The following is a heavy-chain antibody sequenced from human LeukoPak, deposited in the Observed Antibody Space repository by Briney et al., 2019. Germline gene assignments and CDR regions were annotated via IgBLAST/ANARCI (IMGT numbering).Heavy chain of an antibody. CDR1: GYTLTELS. CDR3: ARDSSSGSYYVWLDP. Sequence: ASVKVSCKVSGYTLTELSMHWVRQAPGKGLEWMGGFDPEDGETIYAQKFQGRVTMTEDTSTDTAYMELSSLRSEDTAVYYCARDSSSGSYYVWLDPWGQGTLVTVSS. J-gene: IGHJ5*02. D-gene: IGHD1-26*01. V-gene: IGHV1-24*01. CDR2: FDPEDGET.